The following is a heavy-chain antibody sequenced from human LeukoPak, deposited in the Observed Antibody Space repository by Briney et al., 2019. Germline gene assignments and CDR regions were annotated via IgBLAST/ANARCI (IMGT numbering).Heavy chain of an antibody. CDR3: ARGVSGATALDF. V-gene: IGHV3-48*03. CDR2: ISSSGSTR. D-gene: IGHD4/OR15-4a*01. Sequence: GGSLRLSCAASGFTFSIYEMNWVRQAPGKGLEWVSYISSSGSTRHYADSVKGRFTISRENAKNSLFLQMNSLRAEDTAVYYCARGVSGATALDFWGQGTLVTVSS. CDR1: GFTFSIYE. J-gene: IGHJ4*02.